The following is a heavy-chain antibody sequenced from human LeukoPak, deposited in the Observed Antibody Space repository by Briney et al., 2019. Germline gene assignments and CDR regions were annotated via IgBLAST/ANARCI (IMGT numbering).Heavy chain of an antibody. CDR3: TTVIVVVPAATAAYDGY. D-gene: IGHD2-2*01. V-gene: IGHV3-15*07. Sequence: GGSLRLSCAASGFTFSNAWMNWVRQAPGKGLEWVGRIKSKTDGGTTDYDAPVKGRFTISRDDSKNTLYLQMNSLKTEDTAVYYCTTVIVVVPAATAAYDGYWGQGTLVTVSS. CDR2: IKSKTDGGTT. J-gene: IGHJ4*02. CDR1: GFTFSNAW.